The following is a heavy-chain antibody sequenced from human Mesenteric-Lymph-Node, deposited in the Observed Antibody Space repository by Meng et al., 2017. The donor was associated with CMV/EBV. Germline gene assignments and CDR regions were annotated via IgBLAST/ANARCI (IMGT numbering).Heavy chain of an antibody. CDR2: INTNTGNP. CDR1: GSTFTSYA. J-gene: IGHJ4*02. D-gene: IGHD3-9*01. V-gene: IGHV7-4-1*02. Sequence: SGSTFTSYAMNWVRQAPGQGLEWMGWINTNTGNPTYAQGFTGRFVFSLDTSVSTAYLQISSLKAEDTAVYYCARTLNYDILTGYYDYWGQGTLVTVSS. CDR3: ARTLNYDILTGYYDY.